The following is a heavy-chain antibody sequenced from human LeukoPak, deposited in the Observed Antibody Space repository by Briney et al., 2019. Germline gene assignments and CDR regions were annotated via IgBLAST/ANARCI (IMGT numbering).Heavy chain of an antibody. CDR3: ARRGIQLWSTRRTESPSYYFDY. J-gene: IGHJ4*02. Sequence: SETLSLTFAVYGGSFSGYYWSWIRQPPGKGLEWIGEINHSGSTNYNPSLKSRVTISVDTSKNQFSLKLSSVTAADTAVYYCARRGIQLWSTRRTESPSYYFDYWGQGTLVTVSS. V-gene: IGHV4-34*01. D-gene: IGHD5-18*01. CDR1: GGSFSGYY. CDR2: INHSGST.